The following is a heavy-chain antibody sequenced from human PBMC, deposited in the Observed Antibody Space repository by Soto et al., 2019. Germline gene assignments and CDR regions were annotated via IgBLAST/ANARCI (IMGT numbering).Heavy chain of an antibody. CDR3: AKVVETTALVGIDS. J-gene: IGHJ4*02. V-gene: IGHV3-23*01. CDR1: GFTIRRYA. Sequence: EVQLLESGGGLVQPGGSLRLSCGDSGFTIRRYAMTWVRQAPGKGLEWVSGISDAGGDTYYADSVKGRYTISRDNSKNPLYLQMNCLRVDDTAVYFCAKVVETTALVGIDSWGQGTLVTVSS. CDR2: ISDAGGDT. D-gene: IGHD1-26*01.